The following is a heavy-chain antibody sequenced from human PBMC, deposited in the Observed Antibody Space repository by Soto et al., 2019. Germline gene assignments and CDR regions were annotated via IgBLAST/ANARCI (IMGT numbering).Heavy chain of an antibody. J-gene: IGHJ4*02. V-gene: IGHV4-31*03. Sequence: QVQLQESGPGLVKPSQTLSLTCTVSGGSISSGGYYWSWIRQHPGKGLEWIGYIYYSGSTYYNPSLKSRVTISVEPSKKQFSLNLSSVTAADTAVYYCARDSGGLLPFDYWGQGTLVTVSS. CDR2: IYYSGST. D-gene: IGHD3-22*01. CDR3: ARDSGGLLPFDY. CDR1: GGSISSGGYY.